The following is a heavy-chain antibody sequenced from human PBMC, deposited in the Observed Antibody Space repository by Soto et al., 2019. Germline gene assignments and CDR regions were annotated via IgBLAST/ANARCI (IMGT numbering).Heavy chain of an antibody. CDR1: GGSIRSNNW. J-gene: IGHJ4*02. CDR2: IFHGGST. D-gene: IGHD1-26*01. V-gene: IGHV4-4*02. CDR3: ARVYSGSYSDS. Sequence: QVQLQESGPGLVKPSGTLSLTCAVSGGSIRSNNWWSWVRQPPAKGLEWIGEIFHGGSTYYNPSLKTRVTMSVDKSKNQFSLKLSSVTAADTAVYFCARVYSGSYSDSWGQGTLVTVSS.